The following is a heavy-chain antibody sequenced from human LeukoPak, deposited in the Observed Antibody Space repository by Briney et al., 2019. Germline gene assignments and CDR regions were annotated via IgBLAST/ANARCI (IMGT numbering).Heavy chain of an antibody. D-gene: IGHD3-22*01. CDR2: IYYSGST. V-gene: IGHV4-31*03. CDR3: ASRITMSGLDP. Sequence: SETLSLTCTVSGGSISSGGYYWSWIRQHPGKGLGWIGYIYYSGSTYYNPSLKSRVTISVDTSKNQFSLKLSSVTAADTAVYYCASRITMSGLDPWGQGTLVTVSS. CDR1: GGSISSGGYY. J-gene: IGHJ5*02.